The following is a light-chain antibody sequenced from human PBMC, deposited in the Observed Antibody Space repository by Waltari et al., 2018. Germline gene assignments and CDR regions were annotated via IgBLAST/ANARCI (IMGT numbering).Light chain of an antibody. CDR1: QSVSSF. J-gene: IGKJ2*01. CDR2: DAS. CDR3: QHRRNWPSYT. V-gene: IGKV3-11*01. Sequence: DIVLTQSPATLSLSPGQTATLPRRANQSVSSFLAWYQQKPGQAPTLLIYDASNRATGIPARFSGSGSGTDFTLTISSLEPEDFAVYYCQHRRNWPSYTFGQGTKLEI.